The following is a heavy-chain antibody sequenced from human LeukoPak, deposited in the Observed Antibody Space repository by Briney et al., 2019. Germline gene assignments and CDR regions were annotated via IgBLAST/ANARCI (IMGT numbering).Heavy chain of an antibody. CDR1: GFTFNIND. J-gene: IGHJ4*02. CDR3: AKVPWAGEFRM. D-gene: IGHD3-10*01. CDR2: ISGRGDRT. Sequence: GGSLRLFCAASGFTFNINDINWVRQAPGKGLEWVSGISGRGDRTYYVDSVKGRFTISRDSKNTLSLQMNSLRVEDTAVYYCAKVPWAGEFRMWGQGTLVIVSS. V-gene: IGHV3-23*01.